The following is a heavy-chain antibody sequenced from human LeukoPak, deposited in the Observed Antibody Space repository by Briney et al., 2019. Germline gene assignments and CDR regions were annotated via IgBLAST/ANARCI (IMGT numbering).Heavy chain of an antibody. V-gene: IGHV3-74*01. Sequence: GGSLRLSCAASGFTFSRFWMHWVRQAPGKGLVWVARTSSDGSSTVYADPVKGRFTISRDNAKKTLYLQMNSLRAEDTAIYYCARDSDAGFDYWGQGTLVTVSS. CDR3: ARDSDAGFDY. J-gene: IGHJ4*02. CDR1: GFTFSRFW. CDR2: TSSDGSST.